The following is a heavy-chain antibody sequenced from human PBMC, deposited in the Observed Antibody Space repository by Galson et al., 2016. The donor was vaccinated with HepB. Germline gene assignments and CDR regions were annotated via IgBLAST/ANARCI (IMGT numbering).Heavy chain of an antibody. J-gene: IGHJ6*02. D-gene: IGHD1-7*01. CDR3: ARGVIGTLNYYLYGLDV. CDR1: GVSITSDNW. CDR2: FYHTGNT. Sequence: ETLSLTCGVSGVSITSDNWWSWVRQPPGKGLEWIGEFYHTGNTIYNPSLKSRVTISIDKSKNQFSLRLTSVTAADTAVYYCARGVIGTLNYYLYGLDVWGHGPTVAVSS. V-gene: IGHV4-4*02.